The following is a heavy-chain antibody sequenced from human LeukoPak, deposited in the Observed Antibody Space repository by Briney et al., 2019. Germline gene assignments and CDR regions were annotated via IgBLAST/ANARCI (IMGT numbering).Heavy chain of an antibody. CDR3: ASRINDAFDI. Sequence: RGESLKISCKGSGYSFIHFWIGWVRQMPGKGLEWMGIIYPGDSDTRYSPSFQGQVTISADKSVSTAYLQWSSLKASDTAMYYCASRINDAFDIWGQGAMVTVSS. CDR2: IYPGDSDT. CDR1: GYSFIHFW. V-gene: IGHV5-51*01. J-gene: IGHJ3*02.